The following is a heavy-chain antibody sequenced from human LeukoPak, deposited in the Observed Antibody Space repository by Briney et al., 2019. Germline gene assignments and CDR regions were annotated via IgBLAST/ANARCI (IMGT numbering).Heavy chain of an antibody. CDR1: GFTFSSYW. V-gene: IGHV3-7*03. CDR2: IKQDGSEK. CDR3: AKGRRRVVVPAACDY. D-gene: IGHD2-2*01. Sequence: GGSLRLSCAASGFTFSSYWMSWVRQAPGKGLEWVANIKQDGSEKYYVDSVKGRFTISRDNAKNSLYLQMNSLRAEDTAVYYCAKGRRRVVVPAACDYWGQGTLVTVSS. J-gene: IGHJ4*02.